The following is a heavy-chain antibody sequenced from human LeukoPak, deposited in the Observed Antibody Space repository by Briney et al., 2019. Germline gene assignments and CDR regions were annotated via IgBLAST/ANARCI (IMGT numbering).Heavy chain of an antibody. CDR3: ARDSASYYYYYYMDV. J-gene: IGHJ6*03. Sequence: SVKVSCKASGGTFSSYAISWVRQAPGQGLEWMGGIIPIFGTANYAQKSQGRVTITADKSTSTAYMELSSLRSEDTAVYYCARDSASYYYYYYMDVWGKGTTVTVSS. CDR2: IIPIFGTA. V-gene: IGHV1-69*06. CDR1: GGTFSSYA.